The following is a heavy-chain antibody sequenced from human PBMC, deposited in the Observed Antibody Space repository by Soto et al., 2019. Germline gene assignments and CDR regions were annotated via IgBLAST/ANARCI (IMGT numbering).Heavy chain of an antibody. D-gene: IGHD3-22*01. J-gene: IGHJ4*02. CDR1: GFTFSDYY. CDR2: ISSSGNTI. Sequence: QVQLVESGGGLVQTSGSLRIACVASGFTFSDYYMSWVRQAPGKRLEWVSYISSSGNTIYYADSVKGRFTISRDNAKNSVYLQMNSLRAEDTALYFCAKMSSENYYDPVFSWGQGTLVTVSS. CDR3: AKMSSENYYDPVFS. V-gene: IGHV3-11*01.